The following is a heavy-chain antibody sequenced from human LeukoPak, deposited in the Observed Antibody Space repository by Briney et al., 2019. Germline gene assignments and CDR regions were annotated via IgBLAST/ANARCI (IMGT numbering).Heavy chain of an antibody. CDR1: RGSISSSSYY. Sequence: SETPSLTCTVSRGSISSSSYYTGWIRQPPGKGLEWIGSIYYSGSTSSNPSLKSRVTISVDTSKNQFSLKLSSVTAADTAVYYCARQRLSDAFDIWGQGTMVTVSS. D-gene: IGHD6-25*01. J-gene: IGHJ3*02. CDR3: ARQRLSDAFDI. CDR2: IYYSGST. V-gene: IGHV4-39*01.